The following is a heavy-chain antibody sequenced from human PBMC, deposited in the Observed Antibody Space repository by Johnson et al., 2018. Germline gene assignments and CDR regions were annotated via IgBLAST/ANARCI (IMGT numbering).Heavy chain of an antibody. CDR3: AIGGAYVPCEI. D-gene: IGHD3-16*01. CDR1: GFTFSSYW. Sequence: EVQLVESGGGLVQPGGSLRLSCAASGFTFSSYWMHWVRQAPGKGLVWVSRINSDGSTTNYADSVKGRFTISRDNAKNALYLQMNSLSADATGVYYCAIGGAYVPCEIWGQGTIVTVAS. V-gene: IGHV3-74*01. CDR2: INSDGSTT. J-gene: IGHJ3*02.